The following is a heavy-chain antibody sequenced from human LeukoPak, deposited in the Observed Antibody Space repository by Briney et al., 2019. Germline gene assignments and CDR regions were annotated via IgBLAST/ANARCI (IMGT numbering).Heavy chain of an antibody. V-gene: IGHV4-59*01. D-gene: IGHD5-18*01. CDR2: IYYSGST. CDR1: GGSISSYY. Sequence: SETLSLTCTVSGGSISSYYWSWIRQPPGKGLEWIGYIYYSGSTNYNPSLKSRVTISVDTSKNQFSLKLSSVTAADTAVYYCARDGYGYYYYGMDVWGQGTTVTVSS. J-gene: IGHJ6*02. CDR3: ARDGYGYYYYGMDV.